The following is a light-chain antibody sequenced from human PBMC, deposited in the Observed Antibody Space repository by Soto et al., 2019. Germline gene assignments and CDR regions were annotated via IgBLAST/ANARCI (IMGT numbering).Light chain of an antibody. V-gene: IGLV2-14*01. CDR2: DVS. J-gene: IGLJ2*01. CDR3: SSYTSISTVV. Sequence: QSVLTQPASVSGSPGQSITISCTGTSSDVGGYNFVSWYQQHPGKSPKLMIYDVSNRPSGVSNRFSGSKSGNTASLTISGLQAEDEADYYCSSYTSISTVVFGGGTKRTVL. CDR1: SSDVGGYNF.